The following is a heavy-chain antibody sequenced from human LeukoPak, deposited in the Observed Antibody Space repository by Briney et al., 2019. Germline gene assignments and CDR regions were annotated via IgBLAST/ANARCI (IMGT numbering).Heavy chain of an antibody. CDR3: AHRHRMPHFDY. Sequence: SGPTLVKPTQTLTLTCTFSGFSLSTSGVGVGWIRQTPGKALEWLALIYWNDDKRYSPSLKSRLTITKDTSKNQVVLTMTNMYAVDTATYYCAHRHRMPHFDYWGQGTLVTVSS. V-gene: IGHV2-5*01. CDR2: IYWNDDK. J-gene: IGHJ4*02. D-gene: IGHD2-15*01. CDR1: GFSLSTSGVG.